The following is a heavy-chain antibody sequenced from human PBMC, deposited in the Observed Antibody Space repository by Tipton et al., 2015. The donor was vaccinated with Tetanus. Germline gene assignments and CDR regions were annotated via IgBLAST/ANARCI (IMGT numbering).Heavy chain of an antibody. D-gene: IGHD2-15*01. CDR2: IYPGDSDT. CDR1: GYSFTSYW. V-gene: IGHV5-51*01. J-gene: IGHJ3*02. CDR3: ARKSIVVVVAATADAFDI. Sequence: VQLVQSGAEVKKPGESLKISCKGSGYSFTSYWIGWVRQMPGKGLKWMGIIYPGDSDTRYSPSFQGQVTISADKSISTAYLQWSSLKASDTAMYYCARKSIVVVVAATADAFDIWGQGTMVTVSS.